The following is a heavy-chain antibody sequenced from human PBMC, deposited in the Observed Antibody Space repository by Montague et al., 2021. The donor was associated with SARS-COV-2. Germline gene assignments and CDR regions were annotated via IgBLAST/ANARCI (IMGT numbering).Heavy chain of an antibody. Sequence: SLRLSLSASGFIFSSYEMNWVRQAPGKGLEWIPYISSSGGGSTKHYTDSVKGRFTISRDNAKNSLYLQMNSLRVEDTAIYYCARDRDWDDWCGMDVWGQGTTVTVSS. V-gene: IGHV3-48*03. CDR3: ARDRDWDDWCGMDV. CDR1: GFIFSSYE. J-gene: IGHJ6*02. D-gene: IGHD2-21*01. CDR2: ISSSGGGSTK.